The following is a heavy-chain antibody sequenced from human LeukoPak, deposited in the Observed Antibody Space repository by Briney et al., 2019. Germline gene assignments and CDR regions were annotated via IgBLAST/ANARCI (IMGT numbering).Heavy chain of an antibody. V-gene: IGHV4-34*01. CDR1: GGSFSGYY. J-gene: IGHJ4*02. D-gene: IGHD3-3*01. CDR3: ARVPYDFWSGYYQPYYFDY. CDR2: INHSGST. Sequence: PSETLSLTCAVYGGSFSGYYWSWIRQPPGKGLEWIGEINHSGSTNYNPSLKSRVTISVATSKNQFSLKLSSVTAADTAVYYCARVPYDFWSGYYQPYYFDYWGQGTLVTVSS.